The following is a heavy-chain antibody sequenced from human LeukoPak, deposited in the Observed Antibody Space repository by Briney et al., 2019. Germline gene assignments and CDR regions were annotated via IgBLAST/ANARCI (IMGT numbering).Heavy chain of an antibody. CDR2: MNPNSGNT. CDR3: ARSFGYDSSGYYYEFDY. CDR1: GYTFTSYD. J-gene: IGHJ4*02. D-gene: IGHD3-22*01. Sequence: ASVKVSCKASGYTFTSYDINWVRQATGQGLEWMGWMNPNSGNTGYAQKFQGRVTMTRNTSISTAYMELSSLRSEDTAVYYCARSFGYDSSGYYYEFDYRGQGTLVTVSS. V-gene: IGHV1-8*01.